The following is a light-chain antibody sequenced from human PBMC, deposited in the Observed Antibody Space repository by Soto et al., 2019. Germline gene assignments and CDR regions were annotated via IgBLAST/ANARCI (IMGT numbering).Light chain of an antibody. V-gene: IGLV2-23*01. Sequence: QSVLTQPASVSGSPGQSITISCTGTSSDLVSWYQHNPGKAPKLMIYEGTKRPSGVSNRFSGSKSGNTASLTISGLQAEDEADYYCCSYAVISTVVFGGGTKLTVL. J-gene: IGLJ2*01. CDR3: CSYAVISTVV. CDR1: SSDL. CDR2: EGT.